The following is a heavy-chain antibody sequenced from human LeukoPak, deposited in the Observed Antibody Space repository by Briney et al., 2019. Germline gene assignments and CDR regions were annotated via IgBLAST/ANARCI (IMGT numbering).Heavy chain of an antibody. Sequence: GGSLRLSCAASGFPLSSYSMNWVRQAPGKGLEWVSSISSSSSYIYYADSVKGRFTISRDNAKNSLYLQMNSLRAEDTAVYYCARGGPSSGNDAFDIWGQGTMVTVSS. V-gene: IGHV3-21*01. D-gene: IGHD3-22*01. J-gene: IGHJ3*02. CDR3: ARGGPSSGNDAFDI. CDR2: ISSSSSYI. CDR1: GFPLSSYS.